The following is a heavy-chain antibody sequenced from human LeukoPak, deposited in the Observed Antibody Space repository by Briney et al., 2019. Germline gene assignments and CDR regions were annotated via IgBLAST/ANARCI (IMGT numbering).Heavy chain of an antibody. D-gene: IGHD2-2*01. CDR2: ISSSSSYI. J-gene: IGHJ6*03. V-gene: IGHV3-21*01. CDR1: GFTFSSYA. Sequence: PGGSLRLSCAASGFTFSSYAMSWVRQAPGKGLEWVSSISSSSSYIYYADSVKGRFTISRDNAKNSLYLQMNSLRAEDTAVYYCARDSSTSPEGYMDVWGKGTTVTVSS. CDR3: ARDSSTSPEGYMDV.